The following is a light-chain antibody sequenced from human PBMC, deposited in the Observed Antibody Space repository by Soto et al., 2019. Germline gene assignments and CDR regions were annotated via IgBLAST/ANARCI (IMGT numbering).Light chain of an antibody. CDR3: QQRSKWPVT. J-gene: IGKJ4*01. Sequence: EIVLTQSPVTLSLSPGERATFSCRASQSVNSYLAWYQQKPGQAPRLLIYDATSRATGIPARFSGSGSGTDFTLTISSLEPEDFAVYYCQQRSKWPVTFGGGTKVEIK. CDR1: QSVNSY. V-gene: IGKV3-11*01. CDR2: DAT.